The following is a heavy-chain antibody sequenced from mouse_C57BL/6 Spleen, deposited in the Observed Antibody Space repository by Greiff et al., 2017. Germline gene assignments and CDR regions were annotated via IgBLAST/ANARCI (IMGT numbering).Heavy chain of an antibody. CDR2: FYPGSGSI. V-gene: IGHV1-62-2*01. CDR3: ARHEWGNGELGRGYFDV. J-gene: IGHJ1*03. CDR1: GYTFTEYT. D-gene: IGHD4-1*01. Sequence: QVQLQQPGAELVKPGASVKLSCKASGYTFTEYTIHWVKQRSGQGLEWIGWFYPGSGSIKYNEKFKDKATLTADKSSSTVYMELSRLTSEDSAVXFCARHEWGNGELGRGYFDVWGTGTTVTVSS.